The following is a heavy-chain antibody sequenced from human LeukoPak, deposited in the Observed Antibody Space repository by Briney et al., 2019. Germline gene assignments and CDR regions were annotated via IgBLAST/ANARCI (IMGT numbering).Heavy chain of an antibody. CDR1: GFTFSSYA. D-gene: IGHD3-9*01. J-gene: IGHJ4*02. Sequence: GGSLRLSCAASGFTFSSYAMSWVRQAPGKGLEWVSTISGSGSGTYYADSAKGRFTISRDNSKNTLYLQMNSLRAEDTAVYYCAKKGQQTGTDYFDYWGQGTPVTVSS. CDR3: AKKGQQTGTDYFDY. CDR2: ISGSGSGT. V-gene: IGHV3-23*01.